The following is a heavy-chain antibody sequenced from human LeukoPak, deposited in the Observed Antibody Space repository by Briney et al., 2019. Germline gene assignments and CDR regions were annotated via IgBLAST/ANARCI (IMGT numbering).Heavy chain of an antibody. CDR1: GFTLSSYD. CDR2: IYKTGEA. D-gene: IGHD3-10*01. CDR3: AREMSGSNDAFDV. Sequence: GGSLRLSCVASGFTLSSYDMHWVRQTTGESLEWVSIIYKTGEAFYPDSVKGRFTISREGAKNSLYLQMNSLRAGDTAVYYCAREMSGSNDAFDVWGQGTIVTVSS. V-gene: IGHV3-13*01. J-gene: IGHJ3*01.